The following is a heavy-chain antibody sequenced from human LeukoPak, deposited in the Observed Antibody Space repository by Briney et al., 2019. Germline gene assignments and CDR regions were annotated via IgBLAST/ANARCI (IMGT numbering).Heavy chain of an antibody. CDR1: GFRFSDYW. CDR3: AREGLYSDYAGH. D-gene: IGHD4-11*01. V-gene: IGHV3-7*01. Sequence: PGGSLRLSCAASGFRFSDYWMTWVRQAPGKGLECVANIATDGSEKYYPDSVKGRFTIPRDNAKNSLFLQMNSLRAEDTAVYYCAREGLYSDYAGHWGQGTLVTVSS. CDR2: IATDGSEK. J-gene: IGHJ4*02.